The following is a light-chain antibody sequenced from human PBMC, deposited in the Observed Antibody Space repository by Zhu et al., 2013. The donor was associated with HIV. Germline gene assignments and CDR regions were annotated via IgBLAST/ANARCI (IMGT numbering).Light chain of an antibody. CDR2: DTS. V-gene: IGKV3-20*01. CDR3: QQYGYSPLS. CDR1: QSVGTS. Sequence: VVLTQSPATLSLSPGERATLSCRASQSVGTSLAWYQQKPGRAPRLLIYDTSTRATGIPARFSGSGSGTDFTLTISRLEPEDSAVYYCQQYGYSPLSFGGGTKVEI. J-gene: IGKJ4*01.